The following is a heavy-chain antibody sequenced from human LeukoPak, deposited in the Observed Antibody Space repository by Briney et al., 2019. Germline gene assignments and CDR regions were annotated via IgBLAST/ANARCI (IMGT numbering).Heavy chain of an antibody. V-gene: IGHV3-9*01. CDR1: GFTFDDYA. D-gene: IGHD4-17*01. CDR3: AKVLDYGDYYFDY. CDR2: ISWNSGSI. J-gene: IGHJ4*02. Sequence: GGSLRLSCAASGFTFDDYAMHWVRQAPGKGLEWVSGISWNSGSIGYADSLRGRFTISRDNAKNSLYLQMNSLRAEDTALYYCAKVLDYGDYYFDYWGQGTLVTVSS.